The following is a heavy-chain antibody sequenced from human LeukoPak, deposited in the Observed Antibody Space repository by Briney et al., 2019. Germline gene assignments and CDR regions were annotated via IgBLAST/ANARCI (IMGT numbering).Heavy chain of an antibody. V-gene: IGHV4-34*01. CDR1: GGSFSAYY. CDR2: INHEGGT. D-gene: IGHD6-19*01. CDR3: VRGRAVVGTLPFMDV. J-gene: IGHJ6*03. Sequence: SETLSLTCALSGGSFSAYYWTWICQSPTKGLEWIGEINHEGGTNHNPSLEGRVTISVDRSKNQFSLKLTSVTAADAGVYYCVRGRAVVGTLPFMDVGGKGTTVTVSS.